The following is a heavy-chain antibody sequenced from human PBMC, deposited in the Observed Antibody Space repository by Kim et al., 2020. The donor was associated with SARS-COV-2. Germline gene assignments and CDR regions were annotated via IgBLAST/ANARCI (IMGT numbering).Heavy chain of an antibody. J-gene: IGHJ6*02. Sequence: SETLSLTCTVSGGSISTYFWSWIRQPPGKAPEWIGFIHYSGSTIYNPSLSSRVTMSLDTSNNQFSLRLSTVTAADAAVYYCARHREGYNGLDVWGQGTTVTVSS. CDR1: GGSISTYF. CDR3: ARHREGYNGLDV. D-gene: IGHD6-13*01. CDR2: IHYSGST. V-gene: IGHV4-59*08.